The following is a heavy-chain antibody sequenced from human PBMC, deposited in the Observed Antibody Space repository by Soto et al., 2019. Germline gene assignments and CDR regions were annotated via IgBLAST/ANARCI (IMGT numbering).Heavy chain of an antibody. V-gene: IGHV1-58*01. CDR3: AARRSGLYAMDV. D-gene: IGHD1-26*01. Sequence: SVKVSCKASGFTFSTSAVQWVRQARGQRPEWMGWIVGGSGNTNYAQNSQERVIITRDMSTSTVYMELSSLRSDDTAVYFCAARRSGLYAMDVWGQGTTVTVSS. J-gene: IGHJ6*02. CDR1: GFTFSTSA. CDR2: IVGGSGNT.